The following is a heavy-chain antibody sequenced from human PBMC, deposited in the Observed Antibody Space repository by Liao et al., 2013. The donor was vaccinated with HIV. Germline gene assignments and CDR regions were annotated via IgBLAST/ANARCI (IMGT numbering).Heavy chain of an antibody. CDR2: IYISGST. V-gene: IGHV4-61*02. Sequence: QLQLQESGPGLVKPSQTLSLTCTVSGGSITSGSYYWSWIRQPAGKGLEWIGRIYISGSTNYNPSLKSRVTISVDTSKNQFSLRLSSVTAADTAVYYCARDRSPAAFDIWGQGTMVTVSS. CDR3: ARDRSPAAFDI. J-gene: IGHJ3*02. CDR1: GGSITSGSYY. D-gene: IGHD1-26*01.